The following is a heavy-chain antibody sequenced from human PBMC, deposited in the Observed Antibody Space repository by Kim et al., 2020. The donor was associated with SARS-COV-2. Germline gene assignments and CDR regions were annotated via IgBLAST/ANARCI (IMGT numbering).Heavy chain of an antibody. D-gene: IGHD3-9*01. V-gene: IGHV1-69*04. CDR3: ARDSDYDILTGPFDY. Sequence: RRSQGKVTITADKSTSTAYMRLSSLRSGDTAVYYCARDSDYDILTGPFDYWGQGTLVTVSS. J-gene: IGHJ4*02.